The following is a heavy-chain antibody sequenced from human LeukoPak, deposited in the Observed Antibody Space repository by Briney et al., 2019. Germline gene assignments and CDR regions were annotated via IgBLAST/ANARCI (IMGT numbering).Heavy chain of an antibody. J-gene: IGHJ6*04. Sequence: SETLSLTCTVSGGSISSYYWSWIRQPPGKGLEWIGYIYYSGSTNYNPSLKSRVTISVDTSKNHFSLKLSSVTAADTAGYYCARVLLSGWPSPYYYYYGMDVWGKGTTVTVSS. CDR2: IYYSGST. D-gene: IGHD6-19*01. CDR1: GGSISSYY. CDR3: ARVLLSGWPSPYYYYYGMDV. V-gene: IGHV4-59*01.